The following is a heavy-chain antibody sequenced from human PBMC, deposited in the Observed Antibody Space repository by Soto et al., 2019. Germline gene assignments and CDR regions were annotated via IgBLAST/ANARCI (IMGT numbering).Heavy chain of an antibody. J-gene: IGHJ4*02. CDR2: IYPADSDS. CDR3: VATYGAYLDY. Sequence: PGESLKISCKGSGYKFTTYWIGWVRQIPGKGLERMALIYPADSDSSYSPSFQDQVTISADKSISTAYLQWSSLQASDTAIYYCVATYGAYLDYCGQGTMVTVSS. V-gene: IGHV5-51*01. D-gene: IGHD4-17*01. CDR1: GYKFTTYW.